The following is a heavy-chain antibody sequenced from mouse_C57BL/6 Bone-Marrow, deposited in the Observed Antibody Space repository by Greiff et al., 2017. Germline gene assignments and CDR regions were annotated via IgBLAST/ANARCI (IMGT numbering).Heavy chain of an antibody. Sequence: VQLQQSEGGLVQPGSSMKLSCTASGFTFSDYYMAWVRQVPEKGLEWVANINYDGSSTYYLDSLKSRFIISRDIATNILYLQMNSLKSEDTATYYCARERSTTVYYYAMDYWGQGTSVTVSS. J-gene: IGHJ4*01. CDR3: ARERSTTVYYYAMDY. CDR2: INYDGSST. D-gene: IGHD1-1*01. CDR1: GFTFSDYY. V-gene: IGHV5-16*01.